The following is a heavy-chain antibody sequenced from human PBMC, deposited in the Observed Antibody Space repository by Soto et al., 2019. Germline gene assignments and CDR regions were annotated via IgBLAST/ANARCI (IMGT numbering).Heavy chain of an antibody. J-gene: IGHJ4*02. D-gene: IGHD6-19*01. CDR3: ALPISVTDTFDY. V-gene: IGHV1-2*02. CDR2: ISPSSGDT. Sequence: ASVKVSCKASGYSFTGYQMYWVRQAPGQGLEWMGWISPSSGDTNYAQKFQGRVTVTSDTSIRTVYMELSRLRSDDTAVYYCALPISVTDTFDYWGQGTLVTVSS. CDR1: GYSFTGYQ.